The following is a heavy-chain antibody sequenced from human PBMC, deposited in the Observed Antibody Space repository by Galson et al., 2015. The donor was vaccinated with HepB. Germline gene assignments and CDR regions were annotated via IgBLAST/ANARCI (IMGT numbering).Heavy chain of an antibody. V-gene: IGHV7-4-1*02. D-gene: IGHD2-2*01. CDR2: INTNSGNP. CDR3: AVPGYCSTTRCPNPKDAFDI. Sequence: SVKVSCKASGYTFTNYAMNWVRQAPGQGLEWMGWINTNSGNPTYAQGFTGRFVFSLDTSVSTAYLQISSLKAEDTAVYYCAVPGYCSTTRCPNPKDAFDIWGQGTMVTVSS. J-gene: IGHJ3*02. CDR1: GYTFTNYA.